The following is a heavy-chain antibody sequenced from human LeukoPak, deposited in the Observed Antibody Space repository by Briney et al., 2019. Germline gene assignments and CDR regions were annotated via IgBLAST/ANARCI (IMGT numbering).Heavy chain of an antibody. CDR1: GFTLTTYS. Sequence: GGSLRLSCAASGFTLTTYSMHWVRQAPGKRLERLSIISNDGSQTYYAESVRGRFTISRDTSQNTLYLQMRSLTTEDTAVYYCASAEHNAWHNFKSWGQGTLVTVSS. CDR2: ISNDGSQT. V-gene: IGHV3-30*04. CDR3: ASAEHNAWHNFKS. D-gene: IGHD1/OR15-1a*01. J-gene: IGHJ4*02.